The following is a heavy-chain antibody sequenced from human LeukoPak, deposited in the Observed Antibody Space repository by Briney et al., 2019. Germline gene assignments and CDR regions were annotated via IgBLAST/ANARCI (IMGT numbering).Heavy chain of an antibody. CDR3: ARLRGVTNIYYYYMDV. J-gene: IGHJ6*03. CDR1: GGSFSGYY. D-gene: IGHD3-10*01. Sequence: PSETLSLTCAVYGGSFSGYYWSWIRQPPGKGLEWIGEINHSGSTNYNPSLKSRVTISVDTSKNQFSLKLSSVTAADTAAYYCARLRGVTNIYYYYMDVWGKGTTVTVSS. V-gene: IGHV4-34*01. CDR2: INHSGST.